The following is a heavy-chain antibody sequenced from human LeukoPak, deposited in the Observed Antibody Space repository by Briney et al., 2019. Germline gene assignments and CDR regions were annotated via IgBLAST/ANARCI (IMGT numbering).Heavy chain of an antibody. V-gene: IGHV1-69*04. CDR1: GGTFSSYA. D-gene: IGHD2-15*01. J-gene: IGHJ6*02. CDR2: IIPILGIA. CDR3: ARDLAYCSGGSCYYYYYGMDV. Sequence: ASVKVSCKASGGTFSSYAISWVRQAPGQGLEWMGRIIPILGIANYAQKFQGRVTITADKSTSTAYMELSSLRSEDTAVYYCARDLAYCSGGSCYYYYYGMDVWGQGTTVTVSS.